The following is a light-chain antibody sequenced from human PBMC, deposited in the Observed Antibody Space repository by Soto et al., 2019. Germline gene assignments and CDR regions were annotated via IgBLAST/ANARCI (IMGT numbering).Light chain of an antibody. CDR2: QAS. CDR3: QQYNSYST. CDR1: QAIRND. Sequence: DIQMTQSPSSLSASVGDRVTITCRASQAIRNDVGWYQQKPGKAPRFLIYQASSLESGVPSRFSGSGSGTEFTLTISNLQPDDFATYYCQQYNSYSTFGQGTKLEIK. J-gene: IGKJ2*01. V-gene: IGKV1-5*03.